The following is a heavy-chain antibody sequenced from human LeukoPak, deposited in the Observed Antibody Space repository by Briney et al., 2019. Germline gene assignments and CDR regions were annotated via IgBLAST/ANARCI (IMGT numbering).Heavy chain of an antibody. CDR2: INWNGGST. CDR1: GFTFDDYG. V-gene: IGHV3-20*04. CDR3: AKVAETVTIYGAFDI. Sequence: GGSLRLSCVASGFTFDDYGMIWVRHAPGKGLEWVSGINWNGGSTGYADFVKGRFTISRDDAKNSLSLQMNSLRAEDTAVYYCAKVAETVTIYGAFDIWGQGTMVTVSS. J-gene: IGHJ3*02. D-gene: IGHD4-17*01.